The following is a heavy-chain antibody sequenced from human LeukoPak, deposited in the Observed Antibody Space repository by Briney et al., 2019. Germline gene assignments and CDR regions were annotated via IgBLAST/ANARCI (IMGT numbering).Heavy chain of an antibody. D-gene: IGHD2-2*01. CDR2: ISSSSYI. CDR3: ARDPLYCSSTSCFFDC. J-gene: IGHJ5*01. Sequence: GGSLRLSCAASGFTFSSYSMNWVRQAPGKGLEWVSSISSSSYIYYADSVKGRFTISRDNAKNSLYLQMNSLRAEDTAVYYCARDPLYCSSTSCFFDCRGQGTLVTVSS. V-gene: IGHV3-21*01. CDR1: GFTFSSYS.